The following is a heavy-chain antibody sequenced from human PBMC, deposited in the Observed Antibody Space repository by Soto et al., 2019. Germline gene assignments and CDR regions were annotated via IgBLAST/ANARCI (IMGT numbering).Heavy chain of an antibody. CDR1: GYSFTTYC. CDR2: ISPNSGDT. D-gene: IGHD4-17*01. J-gene: IGHJ4*02. V-gene: IGHV1-18*01. Sequence: QVQLMQSAGEVKQPWASVKGSCKASGYSFTTYCICWVRQAPGQGLEWIGYISPNSGDTRYVQILQVRVTLTKDTSTITAYMELRSLRSDDTCVYYCARDMWTRYGPPVFFDCWGQGAPVTVSS. CDR3: ARDMWTRYGPPVFFDC.